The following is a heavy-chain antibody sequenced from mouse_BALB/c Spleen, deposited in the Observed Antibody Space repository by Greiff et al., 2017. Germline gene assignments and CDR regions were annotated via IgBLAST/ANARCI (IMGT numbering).Heavy chain of an antibody. CDR1: GDSITSGY. CDR2: ISYSGST. J-gene: IGHJ3*01. D-gene: IGHD2-4*01. Sequence: DVKLQESGPSLVKPSQTLSLTCSVTGDSITSGYWNWIRKFPGNKLEYMGYISYSGSTYYNPSLKSRISITRDTSKNQYYLQLNSVTTEDTATYYCASGSTMITGGFAYWGQGTLVTVSA. CDR3: ASGSTMITGGFAY. V-gene: IGHV3-8*02.